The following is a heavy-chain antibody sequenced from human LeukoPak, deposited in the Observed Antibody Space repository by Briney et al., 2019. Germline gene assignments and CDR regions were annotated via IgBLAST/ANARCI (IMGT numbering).Heavy chain of an antibody. V-gene: IGHV3-15*01. CDR2: IKSKTDGGTT. Sequence: PGGSLRLPCAASGFSFSDHYMDWVRQAPGKGLEWVGRIKSKTDGGTTDYAAPVKGRFTISRDDSKNTLYLQMNSLKTEDTAVYYCTTDFAFVVATSAFDIWGQGTMVTVSS. D-gene: IGHD2/OR15-2a*01. J-gene: IGHJ3*02. CDR1: GFSFSDHY. CDR3: TTDFAFVVATSAFDI.